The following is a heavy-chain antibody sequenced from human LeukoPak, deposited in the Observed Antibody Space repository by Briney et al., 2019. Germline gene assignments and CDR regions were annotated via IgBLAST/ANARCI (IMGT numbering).Heavy chain of an antibody. CDR2: IYTSGST. J-gene: IGHJ4*02. Sequence: SETLSLTCIVSGGSISSYYWSWIRQPAGKGLEWIGRIYTSGSTNYNPSLKSRVTMSVDTSKNQFSLKLSSVTAADTAVYYCARDGSYSGSLPFDYWGQGTLVTVSS. V-gene: IGHV4-4*07. D-gene: IGHD1-26*01. CDR3: ARDGSYSGSLPFDY. CDR1: GGSISSYY.